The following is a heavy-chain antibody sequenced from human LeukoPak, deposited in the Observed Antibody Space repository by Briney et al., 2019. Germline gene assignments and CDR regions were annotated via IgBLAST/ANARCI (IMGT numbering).Heavy chain of an antibody. CDR3: ARGWDGFSYEI. J-gene: IGHJ4*02. V-gene: IGHV3-74*01. CDR2: VNTDGSTT. Sequence: GGSLRLSCAASGFTFSSYWIHWVRQAPGKGLVWISRVNTDGSTTGNGDSVEGRFTISRDNAKNTVYLQKNSMRDEDTAVYYCARGWDGFSYEIWCQGTLVTVSS. D-gene: IGHD5-18*01. CDR1: GFTFSSYW.